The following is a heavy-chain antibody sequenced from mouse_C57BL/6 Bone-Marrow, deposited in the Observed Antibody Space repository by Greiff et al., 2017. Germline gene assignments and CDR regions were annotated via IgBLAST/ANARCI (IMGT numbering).Heavy chain of an antibody. CDR1: GYTFTSYW. Sequence: VQLQQPGAELVKPGASVKLSCKASGYTFTSYWMHWVKQRPGQGLEWIGMIHPNSGSTNYNEKFKSKATLTVDKSSSTAYMQLSSLTSEDSAVYYCASPYYYGSSFDVWGTGTTVTVPS. D-gene: IGHD1-1*01. V-gene: IGHV1-64*01. CDR3: ASPYYYGSSFDV. J-gene: IGHJ1*03. CDR2: IHPNSGST.